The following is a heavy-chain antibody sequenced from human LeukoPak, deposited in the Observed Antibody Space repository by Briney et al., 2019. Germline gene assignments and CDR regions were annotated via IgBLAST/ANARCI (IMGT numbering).Heavy chain of an antibody. J-gene: IGHJ6*02. CDR1: GFTFSSYA. CDR3: AKRADCSGGSCYSGGDYYYGMDV. D-gene: IGHD2-15*01. CDR2: ISGSGGST. Sequence: GGSLRLSCAASGFTFSSYAMSWVRQAPGKGLEWVSAISGSGGSTYYADSVRGRFTISRDNSKNTLYLQMNSLRAEDTAVYYCAKRADCSGGSCYSGGDYYYGMDVWGQGTTVTVSS. V-gene: IGHV3-23*01.